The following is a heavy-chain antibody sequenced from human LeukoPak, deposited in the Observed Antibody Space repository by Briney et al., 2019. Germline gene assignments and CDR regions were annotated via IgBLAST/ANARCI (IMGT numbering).Heavy chain of an antibody. CDR1: RFTFRNHG. CDR3: ARDRSLRYFDY. Sequence: PGGSLSLSCAASRFTFRNHGMHWVRQAPGKGLEWVAVIWYDGSDAYYTDSVKGRFTISRDNSKNTLYLQMNSLRVEDTAVYYCARDRSLRYFDYWGQGTVVTVSS. J-gene: IGHJ4*02. V-gene: IGHV3-33*01. CDR2: IWYDGSDA.